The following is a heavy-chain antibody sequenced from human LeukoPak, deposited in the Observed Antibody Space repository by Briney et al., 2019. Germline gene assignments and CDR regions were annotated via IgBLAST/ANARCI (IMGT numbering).Heavy chain of an antibody. D-gene: IGHD1-26*01. J-gene: IGHJ4*02. Sequence: GGTLRLSCAASGFTFSNNWMHWVRQAPGKGLVWVSRINSDGSTTSYADSVRGRFTISRDNAKNTLYLQMNSLRAEDTAVYYCARDGTNGFDYWGQGTLVTVST. CDR1: GFTFSNNW. CDR3: ARDGTNGFDY. CDR2: INSDGSTT. V-gene: IGHV3-74*01.